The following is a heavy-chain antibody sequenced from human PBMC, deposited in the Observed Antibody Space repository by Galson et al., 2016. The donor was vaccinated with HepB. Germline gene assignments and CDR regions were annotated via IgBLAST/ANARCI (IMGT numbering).Heavy chain of an antibody. V-gene: IGHV4-39*01. D-gene: IGHD3-3*01. Sequence: SETLSLTCTVSDGSISSSSFSWGWIRQPPGKGLESIATVYRGKTYYNPSLESRVTVSVETSKNQFSLQLSSVTAADTPVYYCARLSGDFWPVGHWGQGILVTVSS. CDR2: VYRGKT. CDR3: ARLSGDFWPVGH. CDR1: DGSISSSSFS. J-gene: IGHJ4*02.